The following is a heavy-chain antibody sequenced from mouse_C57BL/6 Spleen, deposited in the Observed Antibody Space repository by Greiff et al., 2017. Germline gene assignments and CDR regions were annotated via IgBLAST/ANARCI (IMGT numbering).Heavy chain of an antibody. J-gene: IGHJ1*03. CDR3: ARGEGDPPGYFDV. CDR2: IDPSDSYT. CDR1: GYTFTSYW. Sequence: QVQLQQPGAELVMPGASVKLSCKASGYTFTSYWMHWVKQRPGQGLEWIGEIDPSDSYTNYNQKFKGKSTLTVDKSSSTAYMQLSSLSSEDSAVYYCARGEGDPPGYFDVWGTGTTVTVSS. V-gene: IGHV1-69*01.